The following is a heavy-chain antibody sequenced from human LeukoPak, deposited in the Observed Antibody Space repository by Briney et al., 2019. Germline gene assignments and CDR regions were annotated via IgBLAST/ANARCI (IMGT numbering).Heavy chain of an antibody. CDR3: ARGVGATPQY. D-gene: IGHD1-26*01. J-gene: IGHJ4*02. V-gene: IGHV4-61*08. Sequence: PSQTLSLTCTVSGGSISSGGYYWSWIRQPPGKGLEWIGYIYYSGSTNYNPSLKSRVTISVGTSKNQFSLKLSSVTAADTAVYYCARGVGATPQYWGQGTLVTVSS. CDR1: GGSISSGGYY. CDR2: IYYSGST.